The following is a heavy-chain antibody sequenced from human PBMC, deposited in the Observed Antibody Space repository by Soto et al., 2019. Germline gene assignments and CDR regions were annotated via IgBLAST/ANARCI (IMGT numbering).Heavy chain of an antibody. CDR1: GYTFTSYG. Sequence: QVQLVQSGGEVRKPGASVTVSCKASGYTFTSYGISWVRQAPGQGLEWMGWISGYNGKTNYAQKVQDRVTMTTDTSTSTVDWELRSLRFDDTAVYYCAREGDVPYYYYGMDVWGQGTTVTVSS. CDR3: AREGDVPYYYYGMDV. D-gene: IGHD2-21*02. CDR2: ISGYNGKT. J-gene: IGHJ6*02. V-gene: IGHV1-18*01.